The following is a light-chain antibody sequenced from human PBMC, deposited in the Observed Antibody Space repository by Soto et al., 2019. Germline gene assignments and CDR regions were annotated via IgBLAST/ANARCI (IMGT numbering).Light chain of an antibody. CDR1: QSVTSN. CDR2: GPS. J-gene: IGKJ2*01. Sequence: EIVMTQSPATLSVSPGEGATLSCRASQSVTSNLAWYQQQPGQAPRLLIYGPSTRPTGIPARLSCSGSGTESPLTFGILPSADFAVYSRQKYKNPPYHFGQRTKGEIK. V-gene: IGKV3-15*01. CDR3: QKYKNPPYH.